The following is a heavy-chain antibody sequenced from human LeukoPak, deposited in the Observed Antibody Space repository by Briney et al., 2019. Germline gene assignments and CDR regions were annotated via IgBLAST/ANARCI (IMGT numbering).Heavy chain of an antibody. Sequence: SETLSLTCTVSGDSISGYSWSWIRQPPGKGLEWIGYIYYSGSTNYNPSLKSRVTMSVDTSKNELSLKLSSVTTADTAVYYCVRGPYGSGISNWFDPWGQGTLVIVSS. V-gene: IGHV4-59*01. CDR2: IYYSGST. CDR3: VRGPYGSGISNWFDP. J-gene: IGHJ5*02. D-gene: IGHD3-10*01. CDR1: GDSISGYS.